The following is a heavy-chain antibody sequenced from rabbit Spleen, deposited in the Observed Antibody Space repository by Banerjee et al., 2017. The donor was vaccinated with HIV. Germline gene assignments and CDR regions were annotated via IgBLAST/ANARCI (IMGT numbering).Heavy chain of an antibody. CDR3: ARDTSSSFSSYGMDL. V-gene: IGHV1S40*01. D-gene: IGHD1-1*01. J-gene: IGHJ6*01. CDR1: GFSFDSSHY. CDR2: IEAGSSGFS. Sequence: QSLEESGGDLVKPEGSLTLTCTASGFSFDSSHYMCWVRQAPGKGLEWIACIEAGSSGFSYFASWAKGRFTISKTSSTTVTLQMTSLTAADTATYFCARDTSSSFSSYGMDLWGQGTLVTVS.